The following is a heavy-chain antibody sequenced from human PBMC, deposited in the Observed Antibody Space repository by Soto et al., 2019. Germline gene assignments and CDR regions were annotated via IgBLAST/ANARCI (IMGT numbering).Heavy chain of an antibody. Sequence: LRLSCAASGFTFSSYWMSWVRQAPGKGLEWVANIKQDGSEKYYVDSVKGRFTISRDNAKNSLYLQMNSLRAEDTAVYYCARDRPGIAAAGTGWFDPWGQGTLVTVSS. J-gene: IGHJ5*02. CDR2: IKQDGSEK. CDR1: GFTFSSYW. V-gene: IGHV3-7*01. CDR3: ARDRPGIAAAGTGWFDP. D-gene: IGHD6-13*01.